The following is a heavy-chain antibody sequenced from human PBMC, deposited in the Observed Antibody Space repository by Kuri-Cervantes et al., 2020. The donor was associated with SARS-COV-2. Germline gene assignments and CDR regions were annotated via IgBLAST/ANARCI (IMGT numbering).Heavy chain of an antibody. CDR2: ISYDGSNK. Sequence: GGSLRLSCAASGFTSSSYAMHWVRQAPGKGLEWVAVISYDGSNKYYADSVKGRFTISRDNSKNTLYLQMNSLRAEDTAVYYCARDISGLYFDYWGQGTLVTVSS. J-gene: IGHJ4*02. V-gene: IGHV3-30-3*01. D-gene: IGHD3-9*01. CDR1: GFTSSSYA. CDR3: ARDISGLYFDY.